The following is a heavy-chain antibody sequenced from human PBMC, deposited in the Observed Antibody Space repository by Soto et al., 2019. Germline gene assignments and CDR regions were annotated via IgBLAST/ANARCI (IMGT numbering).Heavy chain of an antibody. D-gene: IGHD6-13*01. CDR2: IYPGDSDT. CDR1: GNSFTSYW. CDR3: ARTAAAGNYYNGMDV. V-gene: IGHV5-51*01. J-gene: IGHJ6*02. Sequence: PGESLKISCKGSGNSFTSYWIGWVRQMPGKGLEWMGIIYPGDSDTRYSPSFQGQVTISADKSISTAYLQWSSLKASDTAMYYCARTAAAGNYYNGMDVWGQGTTVTVSS.